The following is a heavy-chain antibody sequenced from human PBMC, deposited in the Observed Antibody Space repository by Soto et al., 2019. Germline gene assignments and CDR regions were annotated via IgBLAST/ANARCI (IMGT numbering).Heavy chain of an antibody. Sequence: GASVKVSCKASGFTFTSSAVQWVRQARGQRLEWIGWIIVGSGNTNYAQKFQERVTITRDMSTSTAYMELSSLRSEDTAVYYCARGKRVPAAMSYYYYYMDVWGKGTTVTVSS. CDR1: GFTFTSSA. D-gene: IGHD2-2*01. V-gene: IGHV1-58*01. J-gene: IGHJ6*03. CDR2: IIVGSGNT. CDR3: ARGKRVPAAMSYYYYYMDV.